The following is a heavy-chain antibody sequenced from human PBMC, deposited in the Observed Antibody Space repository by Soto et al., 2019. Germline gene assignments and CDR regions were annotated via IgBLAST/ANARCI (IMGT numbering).Heavy chain of an antibody. CDR2: FYSPRST. V-gene: IGHV4-31*01. CDR1: GGSISSGGYY. CDR3: ARSVFP. J-gene: IGHJ5*02. Sequence: QVQLQESGPGLVKPSQTLSLTCSVSGGSISSGGYYWTWIRQHPGKGLERIGYFYSPRSTYYNPSPKSLVTISVDTSKNQFSLKLRSVTAADTAVYYCARSVFPWGQGTLVTVSS.